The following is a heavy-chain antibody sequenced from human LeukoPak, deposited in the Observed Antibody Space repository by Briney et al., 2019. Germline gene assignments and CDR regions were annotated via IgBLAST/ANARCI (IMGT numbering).Heavy chain of an antibody. V-gene: IGHV3-21*01. J-gene: IGHJ5*02. D-gene: IGHD3-10*01. Sequence: GGSLRLSCAASGFSFSSYAMSWVRQAPGKGLEWVSSISSSSYIYYADSVKGRFTISSDNAKNSLYLPMNSLRAEDTAVYYCARPIGNWFDPWGQGTLVTVSS. CDR3: ARPIGNWFDP. CDR1: GFSFSSYA. CDR2: ISSSSYI.